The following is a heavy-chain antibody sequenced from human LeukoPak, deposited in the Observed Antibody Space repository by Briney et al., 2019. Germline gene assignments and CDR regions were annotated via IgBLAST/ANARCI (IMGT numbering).Heavy chain of an antibody. CDR1: GFTFSNHY. CDR2: SSSSGSRI. CDR3: ARLVDCSRIRCSVGNYYGMDF. Sequence: PGGSLRLSCAASGFTFSNHYISWIRRAPGKGLEWLSYSSSSGSRIFYSDSVKGRFTISRDNAKNSVYLQMNSLRADDTAVYYCARLVDCSRIRCSVGNYYGMDFWGQGTTVTVSS. J-gene: IGHJ6*02. V-gene: IGHV3-11*01. D-gene: IGHD2-2*01.